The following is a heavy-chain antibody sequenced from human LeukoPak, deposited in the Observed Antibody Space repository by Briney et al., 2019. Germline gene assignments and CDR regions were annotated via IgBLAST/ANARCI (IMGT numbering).Heavy chain of an antibody. D-gene: IGHD1-7*01. CDR3: ARRGRITGTTLAYFDY. CDR2: INPNSGGT. J-gene: IGHJ4*02. CDR1: GYTFTGYY. Sequence: ASVKVSCKASGYTFTGYYMHWVRQAPGQGLEWMGWINPNSGGTNYAQKFQGRVTMTRDTSISTAYMELSRLRSDDTAVYYWARRGRITGTTLAYFDYWGQGTLGTVSS. V-gene: IGHV1-2*02.